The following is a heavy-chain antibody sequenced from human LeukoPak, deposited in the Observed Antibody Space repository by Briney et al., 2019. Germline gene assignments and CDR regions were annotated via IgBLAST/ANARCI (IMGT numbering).Heavy chain of an antibody. J-gene: IGHJ6*03. Sequence: SETLSLTCTVSGGSISSSSYYWGWIRQPPGKGLEWIGSIYYSGSTYYNPSLKSRVTISVDTSKNQFSLKLSSVTAADTAVYYCARYSSGYYFYYYYYMDVWGKGTTVTISS. CDR1: GGSISSSSYY. D-gene: IGHD3-22*01. CDR2: IYYSGST. CDR3: ARYSSGYYFYYYYYMDV. V-gene: IGHV4-39*01.